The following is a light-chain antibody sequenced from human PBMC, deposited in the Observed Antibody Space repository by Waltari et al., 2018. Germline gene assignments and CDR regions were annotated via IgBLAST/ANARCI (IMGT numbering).Light chain of an antibody. Sequence: SSELTQDPAVSVALGQTVRITCQGDSLRRYYASWYQQRPGQAPRLVLYGQDNRPSGIPDRFSGSTSGDTASLTITRAQAEDEADYYCHSRDTISTRVFGGGTRLTV. CDR2: GQD. CDR3: HSRDTISTRV. CDR1: SLRRYY. V-gene: IGLV3-19*01. J-gene: IGLJ3*02.